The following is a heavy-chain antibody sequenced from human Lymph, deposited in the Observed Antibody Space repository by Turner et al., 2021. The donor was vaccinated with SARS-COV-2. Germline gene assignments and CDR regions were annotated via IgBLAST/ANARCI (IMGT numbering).Heavy chain of an antibody. V-gene: IGHV3-33*01. CDR2: IWYDGSNK. CDR1: GLTFSSYG. J-gene: IGHJ4*02. CDR3: AREGQWPTMALDY. Sequence: QVQLLESGGGVVPPGRSLTLSGAASGLTFSSYGMHWVRQAPGKGLEWVAVIWYDGSNKYYADSVKGRVTISRDNSKKTLYLQMNSLRAEDTAVYYCAREGQWPTMALDYWGQGTLVTVSS. D-gene: IGHD5-12*01.